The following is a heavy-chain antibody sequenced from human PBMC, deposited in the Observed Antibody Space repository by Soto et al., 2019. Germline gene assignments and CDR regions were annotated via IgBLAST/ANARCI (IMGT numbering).Heavy chain of an antibody. D-gene: IGHD6-6*01. V-gene: IGHV4-34*01. CDR1: GGSFSGYY. J-gene: IGHJ6*03. CDR3: ARRIAARTYYYIDV. Sequence: SETLSLTCAVYGGSFSGYYWSWIRQPPGKGLEWIGEINHSGSTNYNPSLKSRVTLSVDTSKNQFSLKLSPVSAAHTAVYYCARRIAARTYYYIDVWGKGTTVTASS. CDR2: INHSGST.